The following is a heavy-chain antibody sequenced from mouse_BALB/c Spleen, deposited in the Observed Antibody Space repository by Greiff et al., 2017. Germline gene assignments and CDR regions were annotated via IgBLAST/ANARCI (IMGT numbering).Heavy chain of an antibody. Sequence: EVQLQQSGAELVKPGASVKLSCTASGFNIKDTYMHWVKQRPEQGLEWIGRIDPANGNTKYDPKFQGKATITADTSSNTAYLQLSSLTSEDTAVYYCARPRVVAPVDSGGQGTSVPVPS. V-gene: IGHV14-3*02. CDR2: IDPANGNT. CDR1: GFNIKDTY. D-gene: IGHD1-1*01. CDR3: ARPRVVAPVDS. J-gene: IGHJ4*01.